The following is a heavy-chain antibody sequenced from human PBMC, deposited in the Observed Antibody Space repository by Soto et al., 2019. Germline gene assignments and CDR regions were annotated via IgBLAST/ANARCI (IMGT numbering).Heavy chain of an antibody. CDR2: VFTTGTT. D-gene: IGHD3-3*02. CDR3: ARDFNSIFDDFADMRWNFDP. V-gene: IGHV4-4*07. J-gene: IGHJ5*02. CDR1: GGSINNYY. Sequence: PSETLSLTCRVTGGSINNYYWSWVRQSAGKGLEWIGRVFTTGTTDYNPSLKGRVTISVDTSKNQFSLSLRSVTAADTAIYYCARDFNSIFDDFADMRWNFDPWGQGTLVTVS.